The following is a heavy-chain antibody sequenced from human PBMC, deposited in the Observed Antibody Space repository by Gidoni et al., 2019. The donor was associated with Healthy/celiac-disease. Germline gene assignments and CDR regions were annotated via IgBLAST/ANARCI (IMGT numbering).Heavy chain of an antibody. D-gene: IGHD4-17*01. V-gene: IGHV4-39*01. J-gene: IGHJ4*02. CDR2: IYYSGST. Sequence: SISSSSYYWGWIRQPPGKGLEWIGSIYYSGSTYYNPSLKSRVTISVDTSKNQFSLKLSSVTAADTAVYYCARQWDTVTTWGYWGQGTLVTVSS. CDR3: ARQWDTVTTWGY. CDR1: SISSSSYY.